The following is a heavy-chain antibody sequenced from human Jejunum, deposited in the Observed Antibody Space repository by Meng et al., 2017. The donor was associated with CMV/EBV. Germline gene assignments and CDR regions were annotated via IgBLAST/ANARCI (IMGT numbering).Heavy chain of an antibody. CDR2: INRSGSA. CDR1: GESFRGHY. J-gene: IGHJ4*02. D-gene: IGHD1-7*01. Sequence: AVSGESFRGHYWNWIRQAPGKGLGWIGEINRSGSANHNSSLMSRVTISVDASKNQFSLKLRSVTAADTAVYYCARQTDMELYYFDYWGQGIPVTVSS. V-gene: IGHV4-34*01. CDR3: ARQTDMELYYFDY.